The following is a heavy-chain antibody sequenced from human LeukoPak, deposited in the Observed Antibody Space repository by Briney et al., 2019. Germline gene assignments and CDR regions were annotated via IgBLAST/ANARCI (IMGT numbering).Heavy chain of an antibody. CDR2: IYYSGST. J-gene: IGHJ4*02. Sequence: SETLSLTCTVSGGSISSSSYYRGWIRQPPGKGLEWIGSIYYSGSTYYNPSLKSRVTISVDTSKNQFSLKLSSVTAADTAVYYCARGGYSYGYPFDYWGQGTLVTVSS. D-gene: IGHD5-18*01. CDR1: GGSISSSSYY. CDR3: ARGGYSYGYPFDY. V-gene: IGHV4-39*07.